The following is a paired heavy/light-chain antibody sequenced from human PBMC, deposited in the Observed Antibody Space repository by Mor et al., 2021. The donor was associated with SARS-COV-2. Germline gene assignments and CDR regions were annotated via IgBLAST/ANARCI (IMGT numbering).Light chain of an antibody. Sequence: DIVMTQSPLSLPVTPGEPASISCRSSQSLLHSNGYNYLDWYLQKPGQSPQLLIFLGSNRASGVPDRFSGSGSGTDLTLKISRVEAEDVGVYYCMQVLQTPFTFGPGTKVDIK. V-gene: IGKV2-28*01. CDR3: MQVLQTPFT. CDR2: LGS. CDR1: QSLLHSNGYNY. J-gene: IGKJ3*01.
Heavy chain of an antibody. CDR2: VYPGDSDT. V-gene: IGHV5-51*01. CDR3: ARLRTSDDYDIFPARGMDV. CDR1: GYSFTNYW. J-gene: IGHJ6*02. D-gene: IGHD3-9*01. Sequence: EVQLVQSGAEVKKPGESLKISCKGSGYSFTNYWIGWVRQMPGKGLEWMGIVYPGDSDTRYSPSFQGQVAISADKSISTAYLQWSSLKASDTAMYYCARLRTSDDYDIFPARGMDVWGQGTTVTVSS.